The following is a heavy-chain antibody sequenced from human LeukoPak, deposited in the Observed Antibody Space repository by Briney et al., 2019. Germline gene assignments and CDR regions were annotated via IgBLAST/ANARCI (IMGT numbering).Heavy chain of an antibody. J-gene: IGHJ3*02. CDR2: IYYSGST. V-gene: IGHV4-39*07. D-gene: IGHD3-3*01. Sequence: SETLSLTCTVSGGSISSSSYYWGWIRQPPGKGLEWIGSIYYSGSTYYNPSLKSRITISVDTSKNQFSLKLSSVTAADTAVYYCARASTSLYYDFWSGLPGDAFDIWGQGTMVTVSS. CDR3: ARASTSLYYDFWSGLPGDAFDI. CDR1: GGSISSSSYY.